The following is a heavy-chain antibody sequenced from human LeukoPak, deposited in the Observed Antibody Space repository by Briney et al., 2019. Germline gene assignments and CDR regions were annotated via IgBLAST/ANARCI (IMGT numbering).Heavy chain of an antibody. CDR1: GDSISSRNYY. Sequence: PSDSLSLTCTVSGDSISSRNYYWGWIRQPPGKGLEWIGSIHYSGGTYYNPSLMSRVTLSVDTSKNQFSLKLTSVTAADTAVYYCARQWQWPDAFDIWGQGTMVTVSS. V-gene: IGHV4-39*01. CDR3: ARQWQWPDAFDI. D-gene: IGHD6-19*01. J-gene: IGHJ3*02. CDR2: IHYSGGT.